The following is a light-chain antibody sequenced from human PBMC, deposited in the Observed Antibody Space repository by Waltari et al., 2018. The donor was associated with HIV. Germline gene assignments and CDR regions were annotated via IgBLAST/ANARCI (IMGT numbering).Light chain of an antibody. V-gene: IGLV2-8*01. CDR1: SSDIGAYNF. J-gene: IGLJ2*01. CDR2: EVT. Sequence: QSALTQPPSASGSPGQSVAIPCTGTSSDIGAYNFVSWYQQQPGSAPKLIIFEVTKRPTGVPDRFSGSKSGNTASLTVSGLLPEDDADYYCSSYAGSNRFVVFGGGTRLTVL. CDR3: SSYAGSNRFVV.